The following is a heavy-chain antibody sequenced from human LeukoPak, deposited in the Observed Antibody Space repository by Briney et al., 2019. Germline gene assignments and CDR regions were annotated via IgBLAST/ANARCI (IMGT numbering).Heavy chain of an antibody. CDR1: GFTFSSYW. Sequence: SGGSLRLSCAASGFTFSSYWMSWVHQAPGKGLEWVANIKQDGSEKYYVDSVKGRFTISRDNAKNSLYLQMNSLRSDDTAVYYCARAGGSYYYDSSAYSFDYWGQGTLVTVSS. V-gene: IGHV3-7*03. J-gene: IGHJ4*02. CDR3: ARAGGSYYYDSSAYSFDY. CDR2: IKQDGSEK. D-gene: IGHD3-22*01.